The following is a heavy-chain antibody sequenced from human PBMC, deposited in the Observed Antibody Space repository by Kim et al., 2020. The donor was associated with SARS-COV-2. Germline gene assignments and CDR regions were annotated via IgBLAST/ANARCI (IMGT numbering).Heavy chain of an antibody. CDR1: GYSFTSYW. CDR3: ARQKNYYDTSGYYYYYYAMDV. D-gene: IGHD3-22*01. Sequence: GESLKISCKGSGYSFTSYWIGWVPQMPGKGLEWMGIIYPGDSDTRYSPSFQGQVTISADKSISTAYLQWSSLKASDTAMYYCARQKNYYDTSGYYYYYYAMDVWGQGTTVTVSS. V-gene: IGHV5-51*01. CDR2: IYPGDSDT. J-gene: IGHJ6*02.